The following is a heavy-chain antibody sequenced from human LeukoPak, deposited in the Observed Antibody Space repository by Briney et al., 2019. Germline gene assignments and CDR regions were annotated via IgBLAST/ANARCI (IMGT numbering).Heavy chain of an antibody. CDR3: AGIQSPYYYYGMDV. CDR1: GGSISSYY. CDR2: IYYSGST. V-gene: IGHV4-59*08. Sequence: PSETLSLTCTVSGGSISSYYWSWIRQPPGKGLEWIGYIYYSGSTNYNPSLKSRVTISVDTSKNQFSLKLSSVTAADTAVYYCAGIQSPYYYYGMDVWGQGTTVTVSS. J-gene: IGHJ6*02.